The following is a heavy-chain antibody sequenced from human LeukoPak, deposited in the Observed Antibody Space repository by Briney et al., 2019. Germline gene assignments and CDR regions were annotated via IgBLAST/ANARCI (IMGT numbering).Heavy chain of an antibody. D-gene: IGHD3-3*01. Sequence: PGGSLRLSCAASGFTFSSYAMSWVRQAPGKGLEWVSAISGSGGSTYYADSVKGRFTISRDNSKNTLSLQMNSLRAEDTAVYFCVRDQHDFMRGYPYFDYWGQGTRVTVSS. J-gene: IGHJ4*01. CDR1: GFTFSSYA. CDR2: ISGSGGST. CDR3: VRDQHDFMRGYPYFDY. V-gene: IGHV3-23*01.